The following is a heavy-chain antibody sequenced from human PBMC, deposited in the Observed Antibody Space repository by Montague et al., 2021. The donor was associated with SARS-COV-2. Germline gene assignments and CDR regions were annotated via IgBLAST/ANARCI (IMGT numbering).Heavy chain of an antibody. D-gene: IGHD3-10*01. CDR1: GFTLSSYW. Sequence: SLRLSCAASGFTLSSYWMHWVRQAPGKGLVWVSRINSDGSNTNYADSVRGRFTISRDNAKNTLYLQMISLRAEDTAVYYCARYYVSGNYGFGLWGQGTMVTVSS. CDR2: INSDGSNT. V-gene: IGHV3-74*01. J-gene: IGHJ3*01. CDR3: ARYYVSGNYGFGL.